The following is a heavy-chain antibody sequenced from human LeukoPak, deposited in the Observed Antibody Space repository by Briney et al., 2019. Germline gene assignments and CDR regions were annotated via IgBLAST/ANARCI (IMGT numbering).Heavy chain of an antibody. V-gene: IGHV4-59*08. CDR1: GGSISTYY. CDR2: IFYSGTT. CDR3: ARHPFATPFDY. D-gene: IGHD2-15*01. Sequence: PSETLSLTCTVSGGSISTYYWSWIRQPPGKGLEWIGYIFYSGTTNYNPSLKSRVTMSVDTSNNQFSLRLSSVTAADTAVYYCARHPFATPFDYWGPGTLITVSS. J-gene: IGHJ4*02.